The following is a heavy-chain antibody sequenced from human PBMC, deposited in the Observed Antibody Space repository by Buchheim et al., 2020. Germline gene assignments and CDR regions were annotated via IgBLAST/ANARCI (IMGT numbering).Heavy chain of an antibody. CDR1: GGTFSTYA. D-gene: IGHD3-16*01. Sequence: QVQLVQSGAEVKKPGSSVKVSCKTSGGTFSTYAVSWVRQAPGRGLEWMAGIIHISDTTKYAPKFQGRVTITADESTRTVYMELGSLRSEDTAVYYCVRDTSYDSTDVWGQGT. V-gene: IGHV1-69*01. CDR3: VRDTSYDSTDV. J-gene: IGHJ6*02. CDR2: IIHISDTT.